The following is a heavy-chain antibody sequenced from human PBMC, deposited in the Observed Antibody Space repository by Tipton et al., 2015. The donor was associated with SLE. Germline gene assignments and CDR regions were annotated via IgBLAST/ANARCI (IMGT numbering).Heavy chain of an antibody. D-gene: IGHD6-13*01. CDR1: NYFISDGYY. Sequence: TLSLTCAVSNYFISDGYYWGWFRQPPGKGLEWIGSIYYTGTTTYYNSFLKSRVTISVDTSKNQFSLKLSSVTATDTAVYYCAREVGSTWTPRFDYWGQGTLVTVSS. V-gene: IGHV4-38-2*02. CDR2: IYYTGTTT. J-gene: IGHJ4*02. CDR3: AREVGSTWTPRFDY.